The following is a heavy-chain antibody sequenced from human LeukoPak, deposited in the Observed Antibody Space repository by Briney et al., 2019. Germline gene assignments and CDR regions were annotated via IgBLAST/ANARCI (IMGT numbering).Heavy chain of an antibody. Sequence: SVRVSCKASGGTFSSYAISWVRQAPGQGLEWMGGIIPIFGTANYAQKFQGRVTITADESTSTAYMELSSLRSEDTAVYYCARDRRDSSGEGNAWGQGTLVTVSS. V-gene: IGHV1-69*13. CDR1: GGTFSSYA. CDR3: ARDRRDSSGEGNA. CDR2: IIPIFGTA. J-gene: IGHJ4*02. D-gene: IGHD3-22*01.